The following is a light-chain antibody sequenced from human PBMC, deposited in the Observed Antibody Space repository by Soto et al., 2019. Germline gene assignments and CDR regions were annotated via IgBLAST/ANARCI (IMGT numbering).Light chain of an antibody. V-gene: IGLV2-14*01. CDR2: DVS. Sequence: QSALTQPASVSGSPGQSITISCTGTSSDVGGYNYVSWYQQHPGKAPKFMIYDVSNRPSGVSNRFSGYKSGNTASLTISGVQAEDEADYYCCSYTTSNTRQIVFGTGTKLTVL. CDR3: CSYTTSNTRQIV. CDR1: SSDVGGYNY. J-gene: IGLJ1*01.